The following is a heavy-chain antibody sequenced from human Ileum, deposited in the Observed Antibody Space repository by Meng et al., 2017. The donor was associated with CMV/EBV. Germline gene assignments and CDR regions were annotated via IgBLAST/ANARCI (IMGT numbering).Heavy chain of an antibody. CDR2: MYFSGIA. V-gene: IGHV4-39*07. Sequence: LQELGTGLVKPAETLSLTCTASGDPISGGSNSWAWFRQPPGKRLEWIGSMYFSGIADYNPSLKSRVTISLHATQKQFSLRLTSVTAADSAVYFCARDLTNKWFYYWGQGTLVTVSS. CDR1: GDPISGGSNS. CDR3: ARDLTNKWFYY. D-gene: IGHD1-26*01. J-gene: IGHJ4*02.